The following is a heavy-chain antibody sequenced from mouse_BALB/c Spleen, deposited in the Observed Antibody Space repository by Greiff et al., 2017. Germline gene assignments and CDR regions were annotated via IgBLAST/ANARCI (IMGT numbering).Heavy chain of an antibody. CDR1: GYTFTSYW. Sequence: QVQLQQSGAELVMPGASVQLSCKASGYTFTSYWMHWVKQRPGQGLEWIGEINPRNGRTNYNEKFKSKATLTVDKSSSTAYMQLSSLTSEDSAVYYCASHYYGSSYGYFDVGGAGTTVTGAS. J-gene: IGHJ1*01. CDR3: ASHYYGSSYGYFDV. D-gene: IGHD1-1*01. V-gene: IGHV1S81*02. CDR2: INPRNGRT.